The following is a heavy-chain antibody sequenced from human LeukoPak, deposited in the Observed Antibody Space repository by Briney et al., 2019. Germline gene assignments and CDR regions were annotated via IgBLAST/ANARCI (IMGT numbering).Heavy chain of an antibody. CDR3: ASIGGGSYSVVDY. J-gene: IGHJ4*02. V-gene: IGHV4-59*01. D-gene: IGHD1-26*01. CDR2: IYYSGST. CDR1: GGSLSRYY. Sequence: PSETLSLTCTVSGGSLSRYYWSWIRQPPGKGLEWIGYIYYSGSTNYNPSLKSRVTISVDTPKNQFSLKLSSVTAADTAVYYCASIGGGSYSVVDYWGQGTLVTASS.